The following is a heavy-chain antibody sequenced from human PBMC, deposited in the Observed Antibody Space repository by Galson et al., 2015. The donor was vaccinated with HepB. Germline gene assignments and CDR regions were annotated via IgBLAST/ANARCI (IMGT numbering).Heavy chain of an antibody. Sequence: CAISGDSVSSTTAAWNWLRQSPSRGLEWLGRTCYRSKWYSEYAPSVRSRITVNPNTSRNQFSLQLISLTPEDTAVYCCARGDGYSFDYWAQGTLVTVSS. CDR3: ARGDGYSFDY. J-gene: IGHJ4*02. CDR1: GDSVSSTTAA. CDR2: TCYRSKWYS. V-gene: IGHV6-1*01. D-gene: IGHD5-24*01.